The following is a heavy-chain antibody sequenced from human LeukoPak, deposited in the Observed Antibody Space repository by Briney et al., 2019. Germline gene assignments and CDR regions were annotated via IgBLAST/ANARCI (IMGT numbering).Heavy chain of an antibody. CDR2: IKQDGSEK. J-gene: IGHJ4*02. CDR3: ARGGYSYGDRNDY. Sequence: GGSLRLSCAASGFSFSRAWMSWVRQAPGKGLEWVANIKQDGSEKYYVDSVKGRFTISRDNAKNSLYLQMNSLRAEDTAVYYCARGGYSYGDRNDYWGQGTLVTVSS. D-gene: IGHD5-18*01. V-gene: IGHV3-7*01. CDR1: GFSFSRAW.